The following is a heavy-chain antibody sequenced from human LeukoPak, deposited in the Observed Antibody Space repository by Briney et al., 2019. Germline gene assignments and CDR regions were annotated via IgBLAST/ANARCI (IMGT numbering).Heavy chain of an antibody. J-gene: IGHJ4*02. V-gene: IGHV4-34*01. Sequence: GSLRLSCAASGFTFSSYAMHWVRQAPGKGLEWIGEINHSGSTNYNPSLKSRVTISVDTSKNQFSLKLSSVTAADTAVYYCARVAWGYDYVWGSYRHHYFDYWGQGTLVTVSS. CDR1: GFTFSSYA. D-gene: IGHD3-16*02. CDR2: INHSGST. CDR3: ARVAWGYDYVWGSYRHHYFDY.